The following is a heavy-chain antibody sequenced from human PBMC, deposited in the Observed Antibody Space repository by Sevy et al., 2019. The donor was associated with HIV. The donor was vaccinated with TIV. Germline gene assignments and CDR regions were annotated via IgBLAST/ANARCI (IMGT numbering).Heavy chain of an antibody. Sequence: SETLSLTCTVSGGSISSGGYYWSWIRQHPGKGLEGIGYIYYSGSTYYNPPLKSRFTISVDTSKNQFSLKLSSVTAADTAVYYCARATDVYYDSSGYYYDYWGQGTLVTVSS. CDR3: ARATDVYYDSSGYYYDY. J-gene: IGHJ4*02. CDR1: GGSISSGGYY. CDR2: IYYSGST. D-gene: IGHD3-22*01. V-gene: IGHV4-31*03.